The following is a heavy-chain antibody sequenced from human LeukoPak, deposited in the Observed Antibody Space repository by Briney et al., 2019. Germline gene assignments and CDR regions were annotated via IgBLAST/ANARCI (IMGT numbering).Heavy chain of an antibody. D-gene: IGHD6-19*01. CDR3: ARGGTPGYSTGWIDY. CDR1: GLNVSSNY. Sequence: GGSLRLSCAASGLNVSSNYMSWVRQAPGEGLEWVSVLYSGGSTYYADSVQGRFTISRHNSQNTLYLQMNSLRAEDTAVYYCARGGTPGYSTGWIDYWGQGTLVTVSS. CDR2: LYSGGST. J-gene: IGHJ4*02. V-gene: IGHV3-53*04.